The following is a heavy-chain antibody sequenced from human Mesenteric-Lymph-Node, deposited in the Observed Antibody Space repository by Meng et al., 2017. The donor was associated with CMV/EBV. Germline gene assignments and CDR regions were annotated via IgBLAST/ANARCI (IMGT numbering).Heavy chain of an antibody. Sequence: ASGIIFSNYARSWVRQAPGKGLEWVSAVSGSCDSTYYADSVKGRFTISRDNSKNTLYLQMNSLRAEDTAIFYCARHHYYDSSGYFDCWGQGTLVTVSS. D-gene: IGHD3-22*01. CDR2: VSGSCDST. CDR1: GIIFSNYA. V-gene: IGHV3-23*01. CDR3: ARHHYYDSSGYFDC. J-gene: IGHJ4*02.